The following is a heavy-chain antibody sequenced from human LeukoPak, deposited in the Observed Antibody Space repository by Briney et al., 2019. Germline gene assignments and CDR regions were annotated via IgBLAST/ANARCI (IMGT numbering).Heavy chain of an antibody. CDR3: ARDRGSSWYDRDY. CDR2: ISRSSSYI. J-gene: IGHJ4*02. V-gene: IGHV3-21*01. CDR1: GFTFSSYN. Sequence: GGSLRLPCAASGFTFSSYNMNWVRQAPGKGLEWVSSISRSSSYIYYADSVKGRFTISRDNAKNSLYLQMNSLRVEDTAVCYCARDRGSSWYDRDYWGQGTLVTVSS. D-gene: IGHD6-13*01.